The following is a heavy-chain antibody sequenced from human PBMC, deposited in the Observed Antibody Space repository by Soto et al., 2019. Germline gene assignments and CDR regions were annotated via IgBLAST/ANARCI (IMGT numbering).Heavy chain of an antibody. CDR1: GYSVSSNSAA. V-gene: IGHV6-1*01. J-gene: IGHJ5*02. D-gene: IGHD3-9*01. CDR3: ARDGSPYYDILTGYYKGNWFDP. Sequence: SQTLSLTCAISGYSVSSNSAAWNWIRQSPSRGLEWLGRTYYRSKWYNDYAVSVKSRITINPDTSKNQFSLQLNSVTPEDTAVYYCARDGSPYYDILTGYYKGNWFDPWGQGTLVTVSS. CDR2: TYYRSKWYN.